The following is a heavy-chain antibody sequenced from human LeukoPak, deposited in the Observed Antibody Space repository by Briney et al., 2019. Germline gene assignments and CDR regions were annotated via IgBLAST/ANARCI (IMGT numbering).Heavy chain of an antibody. Sequence: PGGSLRLSCAGSGFTFSSYSMSWLRQAPGKGPEWIAYVSTSSRTIYYADSVKGRFTISRDDATNSLYLQMNSLRAEDTAVYYCATPSRGYYYDSSGQYYLGYWGQGTLVTVSS. J-gene: IGHJ4*02. CDR2: VSTSSRTI. CDR1: GFTFSSYS. CDR3: ATPSRGYYYDSSGQYYLGY. D-gene: IGHD3-22*01. V-gene: IGHV3-48*01.